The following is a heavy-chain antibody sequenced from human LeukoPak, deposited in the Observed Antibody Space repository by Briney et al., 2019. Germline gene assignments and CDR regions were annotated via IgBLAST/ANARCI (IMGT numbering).Heavy chain of an antibody. D-gene: IGHD2-2*01. J-gene: IGHJ3*02. V-gene: IGHV3-7*03. Sequence: GASLRLSCAASGFTFSSYAMSWVRQAPGKGLEWVANIKQDGSEKNYVDSVKGRFTISKGNAKNSLYLQMNTLRAEDTAVYYCARDSAYCSSTSCVGDAFDIWGQGTMATVSS. CDR2: IKQDGSEK. CDR1: GFTFSSYA. CDR3: ARDSAYCSSTSCVGDAFDI.